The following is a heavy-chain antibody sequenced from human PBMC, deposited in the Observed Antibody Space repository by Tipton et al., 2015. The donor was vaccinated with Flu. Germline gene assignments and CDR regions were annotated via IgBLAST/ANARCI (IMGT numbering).Heavy chain of an antibody. CDR1: GGSVSNYF. CDR3: ARLSFYDVDLKNFYFDY. Sequence: TLSLTCTVSGGSVSNYFWSWIRQPPGMGLEWIGSVYYSGNTYYNPSLKSRVAMSVDTSKNQLSLKLSSVTAADTAMFYCARLSFYDVDLKNFYFDYWGQGALVTVSS. J-gene: IGHJ4*02. V-gene: IGHV4-59*04. CDR2: VYYSGNT. D-gene: IGHD3-10*02.